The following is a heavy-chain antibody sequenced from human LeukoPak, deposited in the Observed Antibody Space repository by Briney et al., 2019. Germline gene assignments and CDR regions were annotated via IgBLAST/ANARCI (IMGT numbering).Heavy chain of an antibody. V-gene: IGHV3-74*01. D-gene: IGHD3-3*01. J-gene: IGHJ4*02. CDR3: ARRIESYDFWSAYYTPDY. CDR2: INSDGSKT. CDR1: GFTFSSCW. Sequence: PGGSLRLSCAASGFTFSSCWMYWVRQAPGKGLVWVSRINSDGSKTRYADSVKGRFTISRDSAKNTLYLQMNSLRAEDTAVYYCARRIESYDFWSAYYTPDYWGQGTLVTVSS.